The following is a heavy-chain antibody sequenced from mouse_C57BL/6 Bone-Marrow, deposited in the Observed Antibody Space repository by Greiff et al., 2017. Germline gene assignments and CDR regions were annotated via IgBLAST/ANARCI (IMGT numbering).Heavy chain of an antibody. V-gene: IGHV14-4*01. CDR3: TQGNYAP. Sequence: EVKLVESGAELVRPGASVKLSCTASGFNIKDDYMHWVKQRPEQGLEWIGWIDPENGDTEYASKFQGKATITADTSSNTAYLQLSSLTSEDTAVYYCTQGNYAPGGQGTLVTVSA. CDR1: GFNIKDDY. J-gene: IGHJ3*01. D-gene: IGHD1-1*01. CDR2: IDPENGDT.